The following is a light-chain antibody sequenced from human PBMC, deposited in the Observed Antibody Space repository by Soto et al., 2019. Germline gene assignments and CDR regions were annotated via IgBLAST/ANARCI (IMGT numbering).Light chain of an antibody. CDR2: EVS. J-gene: IGLJ1*01. Sequence: QSALTQPASVSGSPGQSITISCTGTVSDVGGYDSVSWYQQHPGKAPKLMIYEVSNRPSGVSNRFSGSKSGNTASLTISGLQAEDEADYYCSSYTSSSTLVFGTGTKVTVL. CDR1: VSDVGGYDS. V-gene: IGLV2-14*01. CDR3: SSYTSSSTLV.